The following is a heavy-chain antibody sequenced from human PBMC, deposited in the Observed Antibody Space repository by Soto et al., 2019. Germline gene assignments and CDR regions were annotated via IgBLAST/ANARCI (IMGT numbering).Heavy chain of an antibody. J-gene: IGHJ5*02. CDR3: AKDFDDSSGYYQDWFDP. Sequence: GGSLRLSCAASGFTFSSYAMSWVRQAPGKGLEWVSAISGSGGSTHYADSVKGRFTISRDNSKNTLYLQMNSLRAEDTAVYYCAKDFDDSSGYYQDWFDPWGQGTLVTVSS. D-gene: IGHD3-22*01. CDR2: ISGSGGST. CDR1: GFTFSSYA. V-gene: IGHV3-23*01.